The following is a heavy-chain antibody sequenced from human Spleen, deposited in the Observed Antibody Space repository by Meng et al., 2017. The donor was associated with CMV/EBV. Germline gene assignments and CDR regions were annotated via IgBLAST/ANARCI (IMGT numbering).Heavy chain of an antibody. CDR2: IYSGGGDT. D-gene: IGHD1-1*01. CDR3: AKAMHKVPTAGLFDF. V-gene: IGHV3-23*03. CDR1: GFTFSSSA. J-gene: IGHJ4*02. Sequence: GGSLRLSCAVSGFTFSSSAMSWVRQAPGKGLEWVSVIYSGGGDTTYADSVKGRFTVSRDDSKNTLYLQMNSLRAEDTAVYYCAKAMHKVPTAGLFDFWGQGTLVTVS.